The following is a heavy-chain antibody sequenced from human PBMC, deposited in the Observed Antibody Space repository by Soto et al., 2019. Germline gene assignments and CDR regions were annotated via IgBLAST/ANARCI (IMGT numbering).Heavy chain of an antibody. D-gene: IGHD2-21*01. J-gene: IGHJ4*02. V-gene: IGHV4-31*09. CDR2: IYYSGST. CDR3: AFGDSLGPLDS. CDR1: GVSISSGGYY. Sequence: PSDTLSLTYPVSGVSISSGGYYWSWLRQHPGKGLEWIGYIYYSGSTYYNPSLKSRVTISVDTSRNQLSLTLSSMTAADTAVYYCAFGDSLGPLDSWGQGTLVTVS.